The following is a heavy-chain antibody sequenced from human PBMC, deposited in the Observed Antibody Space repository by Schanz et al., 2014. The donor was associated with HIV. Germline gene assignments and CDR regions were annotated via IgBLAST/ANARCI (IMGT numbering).Heavy chain of an antibody. CDR3: AREDHYDDGTYYQGAFDI. CDR2: LSGSGGNT. Sequence: EVQLLESGGGLVQPGGSLRLSCAASGFTFSSYAISWVRQAPGKGLEWVSALSGSGGNTYYADSVKGRFTISRDNSRNTLYLQMNSLRDEDTAVYYCAREDHYDDGTYYQGAFDIWGQGTMVTVSS. J-gene: IGHJ3*02. V-gene: IGHV3-23*01. D-gene: IGHD3-22*01. CDR1: GFTFSSYA.